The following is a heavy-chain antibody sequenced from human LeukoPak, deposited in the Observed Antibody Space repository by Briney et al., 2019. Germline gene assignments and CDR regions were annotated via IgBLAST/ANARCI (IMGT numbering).Heavy chain of an antibody. V-gene: IGHV3-23*01. CDR2: ISGSGGST. CDR1: GFTFRSYW. J-gene: IGHJ4*02. CDR3: AKARDYYGSGSSFDY. Sequence: PGGSLRLSCAASGFTFRSYWMSWVRQAPGKGLEWVSAISGSGGSTYYADSVKGRFTISRDNSKNTLYLQMNSLRAEDTAVYYCAKARDYYGSGSSFDYWGQGTLVTVSS. D-gene: IGHD3-10*01.